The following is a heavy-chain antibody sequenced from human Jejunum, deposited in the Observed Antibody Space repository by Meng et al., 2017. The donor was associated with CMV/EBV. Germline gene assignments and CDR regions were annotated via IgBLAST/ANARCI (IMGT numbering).Heavy chain of an antibody. V-gene: IGHV3-23*01. CDR1: TFSSYS. CDR2: MSGSGDRT. J-gene: IGHJ5*02. Sequence: TFSSYSMSWVRQAPGKGPEWVSTMSGSGDRTSYADSVKGRVTISRDNSINTLYLQMSSLRVEDTAVFYCAPVGGWGTGAPPTRTTWGQGTRVTVSS. D-gene: IGHD4-23*01. CDR3: APVGGWGTGAPPTRTT.